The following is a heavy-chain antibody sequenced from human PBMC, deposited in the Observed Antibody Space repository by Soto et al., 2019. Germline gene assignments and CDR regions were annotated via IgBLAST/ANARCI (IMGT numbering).Heavy chain of an antibody. CDR1: GGIFRNYA. CDR3: ATPQDIIMGPPGIGGRSGLGSSGLDY. D-gene: IGHD1-26*01. Sequence: QVQLVQSGAEVKKPGSSVKVSCKASGGIFRNYAISWVRQAPGQGLEWMGGIIPMFHTSNFAQKFQGRVTITADDSTSRVYMELRSLISQDTAVYFCATPQDIIMGPPGIGGRSGLGSSGLDYWGQGSLVTVSS. J-gene: IGHJ4*02. CDR2: IIPMFHTS. V-gene: IGHV1-69*01.